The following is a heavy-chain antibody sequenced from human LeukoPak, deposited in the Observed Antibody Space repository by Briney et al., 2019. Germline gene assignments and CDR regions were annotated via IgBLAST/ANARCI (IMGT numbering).Heavy chain of an antibody. CDR2: IYPGDSDT. D-gene: IGHD3-10*01. CDR3: ARFGPNWFDP. Sequence: PGGSLRLSCMGSGYSFTSYWSGWVRPMPGKCLEWIGFIYPGDSDTTYRPLFQGQIPLSADQSISTAHLQWSSLKASGTAMYYCARFGPNWFDPWGQGTLVTVSS. CDR1: GYSFTSYW. J-gene: IGHJ5*02. V-gene: IGHV5-51*01.